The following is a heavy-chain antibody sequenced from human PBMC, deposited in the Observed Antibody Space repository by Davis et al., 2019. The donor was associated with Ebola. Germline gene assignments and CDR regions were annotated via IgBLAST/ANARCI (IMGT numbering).Heavy chain of an antibody. CDR2: IYYSGST. J-gene: IGHJ6*04. V-gene: IGHV4-59*12. CDR3: ARAIVVVPTAMQDYYYYGMDV. Sequence: MPSETLSLTCTVSGGSISSYYWSWIRQPPGKGLEWIGYIYYSGSTNYNPSLKSRVTISVDTSKNQFSLKLSSVTAADTAVYYCARAIVVVPTAMQDYYYYGMDVWGKGTTVTVSS. CDR1: GGSISSYY. D-gene: IGHD2-2*01.